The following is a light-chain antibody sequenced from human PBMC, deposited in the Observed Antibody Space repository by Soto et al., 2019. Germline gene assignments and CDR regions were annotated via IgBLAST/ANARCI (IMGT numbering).Light chain of an antibody. Sequence: QSALTQPASVSGSPGQSITISCTGTSSDVGGYNYVSWYQQHPGKAPKLMIYEVSNRPSGVSNRFSGSKSGNTASLTISGLKSEDEADYYCSSYTSSSTLVVFGGGTKLNVL. CDR3: SSYTSSSTLVV. J-gene: IGLJ2*01. CDR2: EVS. CDR1: SSDVGGYNY. V-gene: IGLV2-14*01.